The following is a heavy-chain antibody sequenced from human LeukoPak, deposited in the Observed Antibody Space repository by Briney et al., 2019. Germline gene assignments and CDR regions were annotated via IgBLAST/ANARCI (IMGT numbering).Heavy chain of an antibody. CDR2: INHSGSA. CDR1: GGSFSGYY. D-gene: IGHD4-17*01. Sequence: TTSETLSLTCAVSGGSFSGYYWTWIRQPPGKGLEWIGEINHSGSANYSPSLSSRVTISLDMSENQFSLKLTSVTAADTAVYYCARGQGTVTTHWGQGTLVTVSS. J-gene: IGHJ4*02. CDR3: ARGQGTVTTH. V-gene: IGHV4-34*01.